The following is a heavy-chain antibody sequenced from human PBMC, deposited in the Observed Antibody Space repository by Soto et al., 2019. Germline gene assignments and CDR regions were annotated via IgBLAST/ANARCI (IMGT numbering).Heavy chain of an antibody. Sequence: PSETLSLTCSASGGAIKSGDYYWSWIRQSPGKGLEWIGYFYDSGSTYINPSLKSRVSMSLDTSKKQFSLHLSSVTAADTAVYYCATAPGPYYHGMAVWGQGTTVTVSS. CDR3: ATAPGPYYHGMAV. V-gene: IGHV4-30-4*01. D-gene: IGHD3-10*01. CDR1: GGAIKSGDYY. J-gene: IGHJ6*02. CDR2: FYDSGST.